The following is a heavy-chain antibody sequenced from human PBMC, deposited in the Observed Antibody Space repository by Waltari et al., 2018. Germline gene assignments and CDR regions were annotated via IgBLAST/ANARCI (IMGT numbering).Heavy chain of an antibody. CDR1: GFSFSSSW. CDR2: INSDGTNT. CDR3: AREYDFWSGYHAFDL. D-gene: IGHD3-3*01. Sequence: EVQLVESGGGLVQSGWSLRLTCEASGFSFSSSWMHWVRQGPEKGPVWISRINSDGTNTNYADSVKGRFTISRDNFADTLFLEMNSLRPDDTAVYYCAREYDFWSGYHAFDLWGQGTKVTVFS. J-gene: IGHJ3*01. V-gene: IGHV3-74*01.